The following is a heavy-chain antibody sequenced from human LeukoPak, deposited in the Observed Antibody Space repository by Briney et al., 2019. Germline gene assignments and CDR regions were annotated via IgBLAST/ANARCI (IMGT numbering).Heavy chain of an antibody. V-gene: IGHV4-4*07. Sequence: SETLSLTCTVSGGSISSYYWSCIRQPAEKGLECIGRIYTSGSTNYNASLKSRVSMSVDTSKNQFSLKLSCVTAADTAVFYCARENSGSYREFDYWGQGTLVTVSS. J-gene: IGHJ4*02. CDR1: GGSISSYY. CDR2: IYTSGST. CDR3: ARENSGSYREFDY. D-gene: IGHD1-26*01.